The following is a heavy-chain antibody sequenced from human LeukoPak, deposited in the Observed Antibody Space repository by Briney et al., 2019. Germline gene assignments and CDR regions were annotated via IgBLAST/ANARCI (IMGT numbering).Heavy chain of an antibody. Sequence: GGSLRLSCAASGFTFSSSAMSWVRQAPGKGLEWVSGISGSGGSTYYADFVKGRFTISRDNSKNTLYLQMNSLRAEDTAVYYCANRYGSGSYYDYWGQGTLVTVSS. V-gene: IGHV3-23*01. CDR2: ISGSGGST. CDR1: GFTFSSSA. CDR3: ANRYGSGSYYDY. J-gene: IGHJ4*02. D-gene: IGHD3-10*01.